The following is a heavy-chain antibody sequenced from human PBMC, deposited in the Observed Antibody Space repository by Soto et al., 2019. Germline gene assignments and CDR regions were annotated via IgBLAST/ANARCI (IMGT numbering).Heavy chain of an antibody. Sequence: GGSLRLSCAASGFTFSSYAMSWVRQAPGKGLEWVSAISGSGGSTYYADSVKGRFTISRDNSKNTLYLQMNSLRAEDTAVYYCAKDLDNLEYSSSFDYWGQGTLVTVSS. V-gene: IGHV3-23*01. CDR2: ISGSGGST. J-gene: IGHJ4*02. CDR1: GFTFSSYA. D-gene: IGHD6-6*01. CDR3: AKDLDNLEYSSSFDY.